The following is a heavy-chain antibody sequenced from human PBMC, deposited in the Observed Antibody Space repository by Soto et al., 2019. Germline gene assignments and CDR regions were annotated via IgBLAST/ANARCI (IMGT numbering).Heavy chain of an antibody. CDR1: GYTFTSYG. CDR3: ARDDAIGMNDY. J-gene: IGHJ4*02. D-gene: IGHD1-20*01. CDR2: ISAYNGNT. V-gene: IGHV1-18*01. Sequence: QVQLVQSGAEVKKPGASVKVSCKASGYTFTSYGISWVRQAPGQGLEWMGWISAYNGNTKYAQKLQGRVTMTTDTPTSTPYLELRSLISADTGVYYCARDDAIGMNDYWGQGTLVNVSS.